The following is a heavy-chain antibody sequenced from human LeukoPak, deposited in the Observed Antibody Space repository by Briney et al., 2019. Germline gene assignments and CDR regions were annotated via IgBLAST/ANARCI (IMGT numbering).Heavy chain of an antibody. CDR2: IWYDGSNK. D-gene: IGHD6-13*01. CDR3: AREQPGRYFDS. CDR1: GFTFSSNG. Sequence: PGGSLRLSCAASGFTFSSNGMHWVRQAPGKGLEWVGIIWYDGSNKYYADSVKGRFTISRDNSKNTLYLQMNSLRVEDTAVYYCAREQPGRYFDSWGQGTLVSASS. J-gene: IGHJ4*02. V-gene: IGHV3-33*01.